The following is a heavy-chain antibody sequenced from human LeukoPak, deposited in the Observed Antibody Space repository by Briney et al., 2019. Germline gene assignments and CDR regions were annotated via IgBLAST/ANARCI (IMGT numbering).Heavy chain of an antibody. J-gene: IGHJ4*02. CDR1: GGSFSGYY. Sequence: PSETLSLTCAVYGGSFSGYYWSWIRQPPGKGLEWIGEINHSGSTNYNPSLKSRVTISVDTSKNQFSLKLSSVTAADTAVYYCARDRITMVRGVIIGNYYFDYWGQGTLVTVSS. V-gene: IGHV4-34*01. CDR3: ARDRITMVRGVIIGNYYFDY. CDR2: INHSGST. D-gene: IGHD3-10*01.